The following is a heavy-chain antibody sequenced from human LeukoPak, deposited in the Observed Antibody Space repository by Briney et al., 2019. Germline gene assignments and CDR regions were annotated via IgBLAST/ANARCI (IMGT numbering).Heavy chain of an antibody. J-gene: IGHJ4*02. D-gene: IGHD3-3*01. Sequence: GGSLRLSCAASGFTFSSYNMKWVGQAPGKGLEWVSSISSRSSYIFYADSVKGRFTISRDNAKKSLYLQMNSLRAEDTAVYYCASGVNYFDYWGQGTLVTVSS. CDR1: GFTFSSYN. V-gene: IGHV3-21*01. CDR3: ASGVNYFDY. CDR2: ISSRSSYI.